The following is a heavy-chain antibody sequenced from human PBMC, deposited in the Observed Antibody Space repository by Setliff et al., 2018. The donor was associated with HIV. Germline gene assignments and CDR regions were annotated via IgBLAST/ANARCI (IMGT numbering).Heavy chain of an antibody. V-gene: IGHV3-7*01. J-gene: IGHJ4*02. Sequence: GGSLRLSCAASGFTFSNYWMSWVRQTPGKGLEWVANIKPDGSEKYYVDSVKGRFTISRDNAENSLYLQMNSLRAEDTAVYYCARDYVWGAIDYWGQGTLVTVSS. CDR3: ARDYVWGAIDY. CDR2: IKPDGSEK. CDR1: GFTFSNYW. D-gene: IGHD3-16*01.